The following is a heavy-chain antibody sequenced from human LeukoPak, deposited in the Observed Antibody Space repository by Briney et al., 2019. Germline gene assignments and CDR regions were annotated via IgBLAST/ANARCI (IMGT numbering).Heavy chain of an antibody. J-gene: IGHJ6*02. Sequence: SETLSLTCTVSGGSIRTDGSYWAWIRQPPGKGLEWIGSIYINGITHYNSSLQSRVTLSIDTSKNHFSLRLTSVTAADTAVFYCARLFTRAWEYRYGMDVWGQGTAVTVSS. D-gene: IGHD1-26*01. CDR1: GGSIRTDGSY. V-gene: IGHV4-39*02. CDR2: IYINGIT. CDR3: ARLFTRAWEYRYGMDV.